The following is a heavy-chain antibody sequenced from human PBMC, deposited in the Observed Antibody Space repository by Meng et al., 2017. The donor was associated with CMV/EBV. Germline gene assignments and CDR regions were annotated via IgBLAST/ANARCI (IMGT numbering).Heavy chain of an antibody. V-gene: IGHV3-73*01. Sequence: GESLKISCAASGFTFSYSTMHWVRQASGTGLEWVGHIRNKANNYATAYAASVKGRFTISRDDSSSTTYLQLSSVKADDTAVYSCVAPSCSSTNCYAADFWGQGTLVTVSS. D-gene: IGHD2-2*01. J-gene: IGHJ4*02. CDR3: VAPSCSSTNCYAADF. CDR1: GFTFSYST. CDR2: IRNKANNYAT.